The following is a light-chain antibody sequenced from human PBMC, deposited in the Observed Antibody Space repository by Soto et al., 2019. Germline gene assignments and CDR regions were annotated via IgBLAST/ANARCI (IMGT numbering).Light chain of an antibody. Sequence: DIQMTQSPSSLSASVGDRVTITCLASQSISTFLNWYQQRPGKAPELLIYAASNLQSGVPSRFSGSGSGTDFALTISSLQPEDFATYYCQQYYSYPFTFGQGTRLEIK. V-gene: IGKV1-39*01. CDR2: AAS. CDR3: QQYYSYPFT. J-gene: IGKJ5*01. CDR1: QSISTF.